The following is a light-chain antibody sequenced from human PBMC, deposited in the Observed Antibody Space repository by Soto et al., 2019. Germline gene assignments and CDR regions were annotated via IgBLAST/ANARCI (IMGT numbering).Light chain of an antibody. CDR3: QHYRSAPFT. CDR1: QSISSDH. Sequence: EIVLTQSPGILSLSPGERATLACRASQSISSDHLAWYQHRPGQSPRLLIYGASSRATGVPDRFSGSGSGTDFTLTISRLEPEDFAVYYCQHYRSAPFTFGPGTKVDVK. CDR2: GAS. V-gene: IGKV3-20*01. J-gene: IGKJ3*01.